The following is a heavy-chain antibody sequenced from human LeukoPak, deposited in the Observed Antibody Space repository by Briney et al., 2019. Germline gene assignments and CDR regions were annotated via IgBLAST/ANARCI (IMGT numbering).Heavy chain of an antibody. CDR2: ISYDGSNK. CDR3: ARGPDYYDSSVPDY. CDR1: GFTFSSYA. D-gene: IGHD3-22*01. J-gene: IGHJ4*02. Sequence: GGSLRLSCAASGFTFSSYAMHWVRQAPGKGLEWVAVISYDGSNKYYADSVKGRFTISRDNSKNTLYLQMNSLRAGDTAVYYCARGPDYYDSSVPDYWGQGTLVTVSS. V-gene: IGHV3-30*04.